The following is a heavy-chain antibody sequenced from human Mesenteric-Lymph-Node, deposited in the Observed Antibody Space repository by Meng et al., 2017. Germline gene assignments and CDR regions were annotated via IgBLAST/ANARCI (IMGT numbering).Heavy chain of an antibody. CDR1: GGSLTGYY. Sequence: QVQLQQWGAGVLKPSETLSLNCAVYGGSLTGYYWSWIRQPPGKGLEWIGEVSHGGGTNYNPSLKSRVTVSADTSKNQFFLILRSVTAADTAVYYCARGGSTPMVLKYWGQGNLVTVSS. J-gene: IGHJ4*02. D-gene: IGHD3-10*01. V-gene: IGHV4-34*01. CDR2: VSHGGGT. CDR3: ARGGSTPMVLKY.